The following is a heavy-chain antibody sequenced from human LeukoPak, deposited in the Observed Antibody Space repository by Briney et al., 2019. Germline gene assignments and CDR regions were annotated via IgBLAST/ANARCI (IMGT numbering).Heavy chain of an antibody. CDR2: LYPGDSDT. CDR3: ARHGIQLWSDDAFDI. D-gene: IGHD5-18*01. V-gene: IGHV5-51*01. Sequence: GAPLLFSGAAAGSFFSCSWIGWRRPLPEKLLGWVVILYPGDSDTRYSPSFQGQVTISADKSISTAYLQWSSLKASDTAMYYCARHGIQLWSDDAFDIWGQGTMVTVSS. J-gene: IGHJ3*02. CDR1: GSFFSCSW.